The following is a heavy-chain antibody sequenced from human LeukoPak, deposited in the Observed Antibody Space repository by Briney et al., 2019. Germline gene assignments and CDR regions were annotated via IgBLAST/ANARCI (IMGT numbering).Heavy chain of an antibody. Sequence: SETLSLTCTVSGGSISSYYWSWIRQPPGKGLEWIGYIYYSWSTNYNPSLKSRVTISVDTSKNQFSLKLSSVTAADTAVYYCARLSGIAAAGTFGYYYYYGMDVWGQGTTVTASS. CDR3: ARLSGIAAAGTFGYYYYYGMDV. CDR2: IYYSWST. CDR1: GGSISSYY. V-gene: IGHV4-59*01. D-gene: IGHD6-13*01. J-gene: IGHJ6*02.